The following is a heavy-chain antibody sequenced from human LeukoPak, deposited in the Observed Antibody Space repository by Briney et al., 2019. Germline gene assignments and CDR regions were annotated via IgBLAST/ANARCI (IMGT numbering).Heavy chain of an antibody. CDR3: ARGSYGHDPPYYFDY. CDR2: IHRSGST. Sequence: PSETPSLTCTVSGGSIGSGAYYWSWIRQTPGKGLEWIGYIHRSGSTSYNPSLKSRVTISVDRSKNQFSLRLSSVTAADTAVYYCARGSYGHDPPYYFDYWGQGTLVTVSS. J-gene: IGHJ4*02. CDR1: GGSIGSGAYY. D-gene: IGHD5-18*01. V-gene: IGHV4-30-2*01.